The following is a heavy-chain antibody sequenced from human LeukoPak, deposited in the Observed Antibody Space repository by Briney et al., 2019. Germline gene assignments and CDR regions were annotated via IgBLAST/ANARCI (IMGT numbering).Heavy chain of an antibody. D-gene: IGHD3-22*01. J-gene: IGHJ4*02. CDR2: IYYNGNT. Sequence: SETLSLTCTVSGVSISSYYWSWLRQPPGKGLEWIGYIYYNGNTNYNPSLKSRVTMSVDTSMNQFSLKLSSVAAADSAVYYCARGGFNSSTYYYDYFDYWGQGTLVTVSS. CDR1: GVSISSYY. CDR3: ARGGFNSSTYYYDYFDY. V-gene: IGHV4-59*01.